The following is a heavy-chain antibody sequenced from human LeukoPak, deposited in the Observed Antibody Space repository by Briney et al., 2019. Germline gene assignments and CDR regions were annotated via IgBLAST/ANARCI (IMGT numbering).Heavy chain of an antibody. CDR1: GGSISSGGYS. CDR3: ARAYSSSFAFDI. Sequence: SETLSLTCAVSGGSISSGGYSWSWIRLPAGKGLEWIGYIYHSGSTYYNPSLKSRVTISVDRSKNQFSLKLSSVTAADTAVYYCARAYSSSFAFDIWGQGTMVTVSS. V-gene: IGHV4-30-2*01. J-gene: IGHJ3*02. D-gene: IGHD6-6*01. CDR2: IYHSGST.